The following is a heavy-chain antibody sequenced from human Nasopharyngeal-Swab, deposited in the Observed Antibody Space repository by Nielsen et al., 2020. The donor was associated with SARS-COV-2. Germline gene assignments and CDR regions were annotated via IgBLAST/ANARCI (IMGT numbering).Heavy chain of an antibody. Sequence: GGQTARECLEWVSAISGSGGSTYYADSVKGRFTISRDNSKNTLYLQMNSLRAEDTAVYYCAKDGVVVPAAIGYNWFDPWGQGTLVTVSS. CDR2: ISGSGGST. CDR3: AKDGVVVPAAIGYNWFDP. V-gene: IGHV3-23*01. D-gene: IGHD2-2*02. J-gene: IGHJ5*02.